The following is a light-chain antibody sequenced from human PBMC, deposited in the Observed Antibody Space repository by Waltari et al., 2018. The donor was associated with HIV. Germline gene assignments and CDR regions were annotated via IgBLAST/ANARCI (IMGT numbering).Light chain of an antibody. CDR1: QSVSSSY. CDR2: AAS. CDR3: QQYGDSLT. Sequence: EIVLTQSPGTLSLSPGERATLSCRASQSVSSSYLAWYQQKPGQAPRLLIYAASSRAAGIPDTFSGSGSGTDFTLTISRLDPEDFALYYCQQYGDSLTFGGGTRVDIK. J-gene: IGKJ4*01. V-gene: IGKV3-20*01.